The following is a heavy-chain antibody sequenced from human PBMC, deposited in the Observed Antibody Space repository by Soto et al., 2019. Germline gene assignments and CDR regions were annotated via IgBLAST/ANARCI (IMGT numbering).Heavy chain of an antibody. CDR1: GFNFDDYA. CDR2: ISWNSGSA. CDR3: AKDISGGWFEVCGS. V-gene: IGHV3-9*03. D-gene: IGHD2-15*01. Sequence: VQLMESGGGLVQPGTSLRLSCAASGFNFDDYAMHWVRQAPGKGLEWVSGISWNSGSADYADSVKGRFTISRNNAKNYLYLQMNSVGPEDMAFYFCAKDISGGWFEVCGSWGQGTLVTVSS. J-gene: IGHJ5*02.